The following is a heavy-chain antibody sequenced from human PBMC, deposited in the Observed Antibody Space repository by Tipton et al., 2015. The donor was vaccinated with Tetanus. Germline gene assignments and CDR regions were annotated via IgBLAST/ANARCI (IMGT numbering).Heavy chain of an antibody. CDR1: GGSISSYY. CDR2: IYNTGNA. Sequence: TLSLTCTVSGGSISSYYWSWIRQPAGKGLEWIGSIYNTGNAYPNPALTSRVTMSVDASMIQFSLRLRSVTAADTAMYYCARLSSSANDAHGFDIWGQGTMVTVSS. J-gene: IGHJ3*02. D-gene: IGHD2-8*01. CDR3: ARLSSSANDAHGFDI. V-gene: IGHV4-4*07.